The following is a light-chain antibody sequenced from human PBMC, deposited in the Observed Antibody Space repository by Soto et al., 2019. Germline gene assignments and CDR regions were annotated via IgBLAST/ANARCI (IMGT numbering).Light chain of an antibody. CDR1: QSVRDN. CDR3: QQYDNWPLT. V-gene: IGKV3-15*01. J-gene: IGKJ4*01. CDR2: GTS. Sequence: EIVMTPSPATLSVSPGERATLSCRASQSVRDNLAWYQQQPGQPPRLLIYGTSIRATGIPARFSGGASGPEFTLTISSLQSEDLAVYYCQQYDNWPLTFGGGTKVEIK.